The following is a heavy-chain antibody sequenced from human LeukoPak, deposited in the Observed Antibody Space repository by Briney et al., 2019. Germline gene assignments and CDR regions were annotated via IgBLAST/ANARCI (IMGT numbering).Heavy chain of an antibody. CDR2: VYYSGSA. CDR1: GDSISGDS. Sequence: SETLSLTCTVSGDSISGDSWSWIRQSPGKGLEWIGYVYYSGSATYNPSLKSRVAISVDTSKNQFSLKLSSVTAADTAVYYCARDGPPSSSWYYYYGMDVWGQGTTVTVSS. D-gene: IGHD6-13*01. CDR3: ARDGPPSSSWYYYYGMDV. V-gene: IGHV4-59*12. J-gene: IGHJ6*02.